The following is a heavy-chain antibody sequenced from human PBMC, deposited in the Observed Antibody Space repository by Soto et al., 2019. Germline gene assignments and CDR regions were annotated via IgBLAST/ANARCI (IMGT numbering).Heavy chain of an antibody. D-gene: IGHD1-26*01. CDR3: AREEPYYYYYGMDV. CDR2: ISYDGSNK. Sequence: TGGSLRLSCAASGFTFSSYAMHWVRQAPGKGLEWVAVISYDGSNKYYADSVKGRFTISRDNSKNTLYLQMNSLRAEDTAVYYCAREEPYYYYYGMDVWGKGTTVTVSS. CDR1: GFTFSSYA. V-gene: IGHV3-30-3*01. J-gene: IGHJ6*04.